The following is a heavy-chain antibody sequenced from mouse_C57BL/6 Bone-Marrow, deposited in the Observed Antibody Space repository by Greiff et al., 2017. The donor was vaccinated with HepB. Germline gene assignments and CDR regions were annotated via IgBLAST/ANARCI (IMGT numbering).Heavy chain of an antibody. D-gene: IGHD1-1*01. J-gene: IGHJ1*03. V-gene: IGHV1-82*01. CDR1: GYAFSSSW. CDR2: IYPGDGDT. Sequence: VQVVESGPELVKPGASVKISCKASGYAFSSSWMNWVKQRPGKGLEWIGRIYPGDGDTNYNGKFKGKATLTADKSSSTAYMQLSSLTSEDSAVYFCARVLRYLSWWYFDVWGTGTTVTVSS. CDR3: ARVLRYLSWWYFDV.